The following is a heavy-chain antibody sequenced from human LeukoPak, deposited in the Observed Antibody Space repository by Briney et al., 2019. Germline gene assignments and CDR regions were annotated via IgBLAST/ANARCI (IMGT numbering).Heavy chain of an antibody. J-gene: IGHJ3*02. CDR1: GFTFSSYW. Sequence: GGSLRLSCAASGFTFSSYWMHWVRQAPGKRLVWVSRINSDGSSTSYADSVKGRFTISRDNAKNTLYLQMNSLRAEDTAVYYCARDDNPTNAFDIWGQGTMVTVSS. V-gene: IGHV3-74*01. CDR2: INSDGSST. D-gene: IGHD3-22*01. CDR3: ARDDNPTNAFDI.